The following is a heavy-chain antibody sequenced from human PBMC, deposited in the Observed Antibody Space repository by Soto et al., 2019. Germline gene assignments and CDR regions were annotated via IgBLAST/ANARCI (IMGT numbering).Heavy chain of an antibody. CDR2: ISYTGDT. CDR3: ARDRTGTSEYDY. V-gene: IGHV4-30-4*01. Sequence: QVQLQESGPGLVKPSQTLSLTCTVSGGSISSSDSHWSWIRQPPGAGLEWIGYISYTGDTSYSPSLKSRLTISLDRSKNHFSLTLNSVTAADSAVYFCARDRTGTSEYDYWGQGTLVTVSS. CDR1: GGSISSSDSH. J-gene: IGHJ4*02. D-gene: IGHD1-1*01.